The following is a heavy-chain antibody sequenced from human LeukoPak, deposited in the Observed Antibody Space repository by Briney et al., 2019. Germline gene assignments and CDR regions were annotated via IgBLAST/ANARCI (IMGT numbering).Heavy chain of an antibody. J-gene: IGHJ3*02. D-gene: IGHD3-22*01. CDR1: GDSISSSY. CDR2: IHHSGRT. V-gene: IGHV4-59*03. Sequence: SETLSLTCTVSGDSISSSYWSWIRQPPGKGLEWIGYIHHSGRTNYKPSLKGRVTIFVDTSNNQFSLRLTSLIAADTAMYYCVRGYYDSRGDSNPFDIWGQGTMVTVSS. CDR3: VRGYYDSRGDSNPFDI.